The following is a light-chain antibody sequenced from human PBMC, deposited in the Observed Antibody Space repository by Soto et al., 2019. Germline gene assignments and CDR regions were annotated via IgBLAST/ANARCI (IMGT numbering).Light chain of an antibody. J-gene: IGLJ1*01. V-gene: IGLV2-11*01. CDR2: DVT. Sequence: QSVLTQPRSVSGSPGQSVTISCTGTSSDVGRYDYVSWYQQYPGGAPKLIIYDVTERPSGVPDRFSGSKSGNTASLTISGLRAEDEAAYSCCSFAGSYSYVFGRGTKVTVL. CDR1: SSDVGRYDY. CDR3: CSFAGSYSYV.